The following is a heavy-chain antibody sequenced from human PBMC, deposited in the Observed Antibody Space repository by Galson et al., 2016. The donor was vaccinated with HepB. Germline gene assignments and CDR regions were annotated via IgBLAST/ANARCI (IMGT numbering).Heavy chain of an antibody. D-gene: IGHD5-24*01. V-gene: IGHV3-21*01. CDR3: ARGMAGYNWIDF. J-gene: IGHJ4*02. CDR2: ISRTSSYI. Sequence: PRLSCAASGFNFNTYDMNWVRQAPGKGLEWVSYISRTSSYIYYADSVRGRFTISRDNAKNSLFLQLNSLRAADRAIYYCARGMAGYNWIDFWGLETLVTVSS. CDR1: GFNFNTYD.